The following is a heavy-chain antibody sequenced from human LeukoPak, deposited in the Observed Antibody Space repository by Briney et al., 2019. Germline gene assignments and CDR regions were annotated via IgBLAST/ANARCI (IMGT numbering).Heavy chain of an antibody. J-gene: IGHJ4*02. Sequence: GGSLRLSCAASGFTFSNYWMNWVRQAPGKGLEWVGRISSKSDGGTTDYAAPVKGRFTISRDDSTNTLSLQMSGLKAEDTALYFCITEPHDYGDFTFGYWGQGTLVTVSS. CDR2: ISSKSDGGTT. V-gene: IGHV3-15*01. CDR3: ITEPHDYGDFTFGY. D-gene: IGHD4-17*01. CDR1: GFTFSNYW.